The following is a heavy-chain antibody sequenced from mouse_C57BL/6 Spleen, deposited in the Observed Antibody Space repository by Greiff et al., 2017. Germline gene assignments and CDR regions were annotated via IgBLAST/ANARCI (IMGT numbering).Heavy chain of an antibody. J-gene: IGHJ4*01. D-gene: IGHD1-1*01. Sequence: QVQLQQPGAELVKPGASVKLSCKASGYTFTSYWMHWVKQRPGQGLEWIGMIHPNSGSTNYNEKFKSKATLTVDKSSSTAYMQLSSLTSEDSAVYYCARGGFSATVGMDYWGQGTSVTVSS. CDR3: ARGGFSATVGMDY. V-gene: IGHV1-64*01. CDR2: IHPNSGST. CDR1: GYTFTSYW.